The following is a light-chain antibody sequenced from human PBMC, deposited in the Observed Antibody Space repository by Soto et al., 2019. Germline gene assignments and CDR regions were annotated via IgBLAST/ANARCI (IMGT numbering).Light chain of an antibody. V-gene: IGKV1-5*01. CDR2: DAS. CDR1: QRISNW. Sequence: DIQMTQSPSTLSASVGDKVTMTCRASQRISNWLAWYQQKPGKAPKLLIYDASSLESGVPSRFSGSGSGTEFTLTISSLQPDDFATYYCQQYNSYSMWTFGQGTKVEIK. J-gene: IGKJ1*01. CDR3: QQYNSYSMWT.